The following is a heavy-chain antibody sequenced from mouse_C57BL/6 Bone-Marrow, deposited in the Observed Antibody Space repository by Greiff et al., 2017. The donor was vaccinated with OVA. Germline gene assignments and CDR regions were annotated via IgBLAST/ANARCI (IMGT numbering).Heavy chain of an antibody. CDR2: IYPGDGDT. CDR3: AREGAYYSIFAY. D-gene: IGHD2-5*01. V-gene: IGHV1-82*01. CDR1: GYAFSSSW. Sequence: QVQLQQSGPELVKPGASVKISCKASGYAFSSSWMNWVKQRPGKGLEWIGRIYPGDGDTNYNGKFKGKATLTADKSSSTAYMQLSSLTSEDSAVYFCAREGAYYSIFAYWGQGTLVTVSA. J-gene: IGHJ3*01.